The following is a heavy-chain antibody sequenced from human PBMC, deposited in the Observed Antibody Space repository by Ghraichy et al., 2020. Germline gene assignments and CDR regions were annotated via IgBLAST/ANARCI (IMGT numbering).Heavy chain of an antibody. CDR1: GFTVSSNY. V-gene: IGHV3-53*04. J-gene: IGHJ4*02. CDR2: IYSGGST. Sequence: GGSLRLSCAASGFTVSSNYMSWVRQAPGKGLEWVSVIYSGGSTYYADSVKGRFTISRHNSKNTLYLQMNSLRAEDTAVYYCAREAEGIQRHFDYWGQGTLVTVSS. D-gene: IGHD5-18*01. CDR3: AREAEGIQRHFDY.